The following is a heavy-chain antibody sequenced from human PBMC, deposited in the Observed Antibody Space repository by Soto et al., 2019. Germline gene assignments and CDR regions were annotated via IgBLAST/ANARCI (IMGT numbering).Heavy chain of an antibody. CDR3: ARSMAFGGVIDDYYCYYMDV. J-gene: IGHJ6*03. Sequence: SETLSLTCTVSGGSISSYYWSWIRQPPGKGLEWIGYIYYSGSTNYNPSLKSRVTISVDTSKNQFSLKLSSVTAADTAVYYCARSMAFGGVIDDYYCYYMDVWGKGTTVTVSS. CDR2: IYYSGST. D-gene: IGHD3-16*02. CDR1: GGSISSYY. V-gene: IGHV4-59*01.